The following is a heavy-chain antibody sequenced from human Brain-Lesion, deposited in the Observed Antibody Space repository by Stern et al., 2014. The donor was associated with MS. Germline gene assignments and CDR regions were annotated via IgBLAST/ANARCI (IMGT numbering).Heavy chain of an antibody. CDR1: GYTLTELS. D-gene: IGHD1-26*01. Sequence: QLMQSGAGVKKPGASVKVSCKVSGYTLTELSMHWVRQAPRKGLEWMGGFDPEDGETIYAQKFQGRVTMTEDTSTDTAYMELSSLRSEDTAVYYCATLSPGAGGNYYRHFDYWGQGTLVTVSS. V-gene: IGHV1-24*01. CDR2: FDPEDGET. CDR3: ATLSPGAGGNYYRHFDY. J-gene: IGHJ4*02.